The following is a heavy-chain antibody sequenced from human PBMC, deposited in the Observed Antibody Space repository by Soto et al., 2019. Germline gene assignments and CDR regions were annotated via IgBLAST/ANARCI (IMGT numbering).Heavy chain of an antibody. Sequence: GGSLRLSCAASGFTFSGSAMHWVRQASGKGLEWVGRIRSKANSYATAYAASVKGRFTISRDDSKNTAYLQMNSLKTEDTAVYYCTRRQSDDSSGYYSAWGQGTLVTVSS. CDR3: TRRQSDDSSGYYSA. CDR2: IRSKANSYAT. D-gene: IGHD3-22*01. J-gene: IGHJ5*02. V-gene: IGHV3-73*01. CDR1: GFTFSGSA.